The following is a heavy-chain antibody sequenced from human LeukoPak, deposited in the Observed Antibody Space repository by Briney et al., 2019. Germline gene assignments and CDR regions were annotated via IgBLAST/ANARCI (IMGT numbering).Heavy chain of an antibody. Sequence: GGSLRLSCSASGFIFSNYGMYWVRQAPGKGLEFVSAISSDGDNTFYADSVKGRFTISRDNSKNTLYLQTSSLRGEDTAVYYCVRVNDYGDRNLHYFCYWGEGSLVSVSS. D-gene: IGHD4-17*01. CDR1: GFIFSNYG. V-gene: IGHV3-64D*06. CDR3: VRVNDYGDRNLHYFCY. J-gene: IGHJ4*02. CDR2: ISSDGDNT.